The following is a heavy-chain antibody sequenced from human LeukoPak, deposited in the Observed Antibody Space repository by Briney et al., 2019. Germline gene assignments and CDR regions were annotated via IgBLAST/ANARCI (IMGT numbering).Heavy chain of an antibody. Sequence: PGRSLRLSCAASGFTFSSYAMHWVRQAPGKGLEWVAVISYDGSNKYYADSVKGRFTISRDNSKNTLYLQMNSLRAEDTAVYYCARVLSLVRRYGMDVWGQGTTVTVSS. CDR1: GFTFSSYA. V-gene: IGHV3-30-3*01. J-gene: IGHJ6*02. D-gene: IGHD6-13*01. CDR3: ARVLSLVRRYGMDV. CDR2: ISYDGSNK.